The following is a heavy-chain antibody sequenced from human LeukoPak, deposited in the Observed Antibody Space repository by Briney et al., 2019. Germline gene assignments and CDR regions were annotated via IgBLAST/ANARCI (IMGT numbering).Heavy chain of an antibody. CDR1: GYTFTSYG. V-gene: IGHV1-46*01. J-gene: IGHJ5*02. CDR2: INPSGGST. D-gene: IGHD3-22*01. Sequence: ASVKVSCKASGYTFTSYGISWVRQAPGQGLEWVALINPSGGSTNYAQKFQGRVTMTRDMSTSTVYLEVNSLRSEDTAVYYCARGVHVRKYDSNQNCFDPWGQGTLVTVSS. CDR3: ARGVHVRKYDSNQNCFDP.